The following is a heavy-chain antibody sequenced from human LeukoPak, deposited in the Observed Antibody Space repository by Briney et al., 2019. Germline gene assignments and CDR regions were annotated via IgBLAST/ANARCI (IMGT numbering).Heavy chain of an antibody. J-gene: IGHJ4*02. D-gene: IGHD4-23*01. CDR3: AKDRDGGNFYFDY. Sequence: GGSLRLSCAASGFTFSSYSMNWVRQAPGKGLEWVSFIRSNGRATDYADSVKGRLTISRDNSRNTLYVQMNSLRDEDTAIYYCAKDRDGGNFYFDYWGQGILVTVSS. V-gene: IGHV3-30*02. CDR1: GFTFSSYS. CDR2: IRSNGRAT.